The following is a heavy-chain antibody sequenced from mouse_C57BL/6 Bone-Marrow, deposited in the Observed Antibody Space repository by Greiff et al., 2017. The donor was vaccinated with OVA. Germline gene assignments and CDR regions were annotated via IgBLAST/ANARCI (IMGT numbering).Heavy chain of an antibody. Sequence: VQGVESGPELVKPGASVKISCKASGYSFTSYYIHWVKQRPGQGLEWIGWIYPGSGNTKYNEKFKGKATLTADTSSSTAYMQLSSLTSEDSAVYYCAKQEGIYYYGPWFAYWGQGTLVTVSA. CDR1: GYSFTSYY. CDR2: IYPGSGNT. V-gene: IGHV1-66*01. J-gene: IGHJ3*01. D-gene: IGHD1-1*01. CDR3: AKQEGIYYYGPWFAY.